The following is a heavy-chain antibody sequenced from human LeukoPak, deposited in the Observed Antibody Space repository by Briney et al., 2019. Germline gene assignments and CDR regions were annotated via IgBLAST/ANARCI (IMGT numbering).Heavy chain of an antibody. D-gene: IGHD3-10*01. J-gene: IGHJ4*02. CDR2: ISYDGSNK. Sequence: GGSLRLSCAASGFTFSSYAMHWVRQAPGKGLEWVAVISYDGSNKYYADSVKGRFTISRDNAKNSLYLQMNNLRVEDTAIYYCARDTWNYLLDYWGQGILVTVSS. CDR3: ARDTWNYLLDY. V-gene: IGHV3-30-3*01. CDR1: GFTFSSYA.